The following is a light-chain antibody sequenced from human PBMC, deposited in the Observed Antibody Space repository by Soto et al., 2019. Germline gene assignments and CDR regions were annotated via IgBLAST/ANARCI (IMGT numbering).Light chain of an antibody. CDR3: QSYDSSLSGYV. CDR2: GNS. Sequence: QSVLTQPPSVSGAPGQRVTISCTGSSSNIGAGYDVHWYQQLPGTAPKLLIYGNSNRPSGVPDRFSDSKSGTSASLAITGLQADYESDYYCQSYDSSLSGYVFGTGTKLTVL. V-gene: IGLV1-40*01. J-gene: IGLJ1*01. CDR1: SSNIGAGYD.